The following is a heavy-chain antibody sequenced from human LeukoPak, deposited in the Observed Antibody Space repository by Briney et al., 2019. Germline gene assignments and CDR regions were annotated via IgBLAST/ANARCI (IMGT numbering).Heavy chain of an antibody. Sequence: GGSLRLSCAASGLTFSSYGMHWVRQAPGKGLEWVAVIWYDGSNKYYADSVKGRFTISRDNSKNTLYLQMNSLRAEDTAVYYCARDQGPLRFLEWLFSYWGQGTLVTVSS. J-gene: IGHJ4*02. CDR2: IWYDGSNK. D-gene: IGHD3-3*01. CDR1: GLTFSSYG. V-gene: IGHV3-33*01. CDR3: ARDQGPLRFLEWLFSY.